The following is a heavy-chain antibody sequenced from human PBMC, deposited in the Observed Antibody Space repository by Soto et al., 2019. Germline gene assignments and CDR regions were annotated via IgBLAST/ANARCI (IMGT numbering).Heavy chain of an antibody. V-gene: IGHV3-33*01. CDR3: ARDLFRILGLRSYFDY. Sequence: VQLVESGGGVVQPGRSLRLSCAASGFTFSSYGMHWVRQAPGKGLEWVAVIWYDGSNKYYADSVKGRFTISRDNSKNTLYLQMNSLRAEDTAVYYCARDLFRILGLRSYFDYWGQGTLVTVSS. CDR1: GFTFSSYG. CDR2: IWYDGSNK. D-gene: IGHD2-8*02. J-gene: IGHJ4*02.